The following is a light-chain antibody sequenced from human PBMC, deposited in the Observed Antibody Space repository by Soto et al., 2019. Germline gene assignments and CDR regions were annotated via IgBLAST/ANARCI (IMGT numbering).Light chain of an antibody. CDR3: CSYAGSYVWV. V-gene: IGLV2-11*01. CDR1: SSDVGAYNY. CDR2: DVR. J-gene: IGLJ3*02. Sequence: QSVLTQPRSVSGSPGQSVTISCTGTSSDVGAYNYVSWYQQHPGKAPKLMIYDVRKRPSGVPDRFSASKSGRTASLTISGLQAEDEADYYCCSYAGSYVWVFGGGTKLTVL.